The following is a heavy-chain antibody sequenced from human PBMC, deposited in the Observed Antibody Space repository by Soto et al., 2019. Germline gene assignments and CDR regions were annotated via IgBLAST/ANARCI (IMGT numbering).Heavy chain of an antibody. Sequence: QVQLVESGGGVVQPGRSLRLSCAASGFTFSSYGMHWVRQAPGKGLEWVAVIWYDGSIKYYADSVKGRFTISRDNSKNTLYLQMNSLRAEDTAVYYCASSSDGYYYYYGMDVWGQGSTVTVSS. V-gene: IGHV3-33*01. D-gene: IGHD2-21*01. CDR3: ASSSDGYYYYYGMDV. CDR2: IWYDGSIK. CDR1: GFTFSSYG. J-gene: IGHJ6*02.